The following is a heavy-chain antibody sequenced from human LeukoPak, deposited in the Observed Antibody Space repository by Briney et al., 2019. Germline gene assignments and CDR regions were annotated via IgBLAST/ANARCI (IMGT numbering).Heavy chain of an antibody. D-gene: IGHD3-22*01. CDR3: ARASSGYYSAWDY. J-gene: IGHJ4*02. CDR1: GFTFSSYS. CDR2: ISSSSSTI. Sequence: PGGSLRLSCAASGFTFSSYSMNWVRQAPGKGLEWVSYISSSSSTIYYADSVKGRFTISRDNAKNSLYLQMNSLRAEDTAVYYCARASSGYYSAWDYWGQGTLLTVSS. V-gene: IGHV3-48*01.